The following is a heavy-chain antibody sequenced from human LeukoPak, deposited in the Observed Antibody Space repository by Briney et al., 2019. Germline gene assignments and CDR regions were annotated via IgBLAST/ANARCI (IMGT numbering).Heavy chain of an antibody. D-gene: IGHD3-22*01. V-gene: IGHV4-39*01. CDR1: GGSISSSRYY. CDR3: ARHGDYDSSAD. CDR2: IYYSGST. J-gene: IGHJ4*02. Sequence: SETLSLTCTVSGGSISSSRYYWGWIRQPPGKGLEWIGSIYYSGSTYYNPSLKSRVTISVDTSKNQFSLKLSSVTAADTAVYYCARHGDYDSSADWGQGTLVTVSS.